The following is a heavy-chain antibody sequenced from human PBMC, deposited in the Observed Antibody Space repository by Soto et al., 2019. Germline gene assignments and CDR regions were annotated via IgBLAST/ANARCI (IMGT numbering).Heavy chain of an antibody. CDR2: IFYSGSS. Sequence: PSETLSLTCTVSGGPISSYYWTWIRQPPGKGLEWIGYIFYSGSSPYNPSLESRVTISVDTSKNQFSLSLRSVTAADTAVYYCARGVDRQWADYWGQGTLVTVSS. V-gene: IGHV4-59*01. J-gene: IGHJ4*02. CDR1: GGPISSYY. D-gene: IGHD6-19*01. CDR3: ARGVDRQWADY.